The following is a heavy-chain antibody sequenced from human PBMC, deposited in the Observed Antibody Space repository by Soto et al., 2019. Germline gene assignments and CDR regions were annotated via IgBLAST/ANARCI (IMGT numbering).Heavy chain of an antibody. CDR1: GGSISSSSYY. D-gene: IGHD3-22*01. Sequence: QLQLQESGPGLVKPSETLSLTCTVSGGSISSSSYYWGWIRQPPGKGLEWIGSIYYSGSTYYNPSLKSRVTISVDTSKNQFSLKLSSVTAADTAVYYCARLSPTRYYDSSGYYSVPDYWGQGTLVTVSS. CDR3: ARLSPTRYYDSSGYYSVPDY. CDR2: IYYSGST. V-gene: IGHV4-39*01. J-gene: IGHJ4*02.